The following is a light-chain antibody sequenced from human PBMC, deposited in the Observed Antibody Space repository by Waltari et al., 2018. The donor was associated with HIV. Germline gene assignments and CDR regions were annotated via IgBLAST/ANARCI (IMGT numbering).Light chain of an antibody. J-gene: IGLJ2*01. Sequence: QSVLTQPPSASGTPGQRVTISCSGRNSNIGSHTVNWSQQGPGTSPKPLIYGNNQRPSGVPDRFSGSKSGTSATLAISGLRPEDEADYYCAAWDDSRNGDVIFGGGTTLTVL. CDR2: GNN. CDR1: NSNIGSHT. V-gene: IGLV1-44*01. CDR3: AAWDDSRNGDVI.